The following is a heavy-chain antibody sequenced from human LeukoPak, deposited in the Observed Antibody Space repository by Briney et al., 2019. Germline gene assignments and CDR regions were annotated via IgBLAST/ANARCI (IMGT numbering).Heavy chain of an antibody. V-gene: IGHV4-59*01. D-gene: IGHD1-1*01. CDR3: ARVDDWNALQY. CDR1: GGSLNNYY. J-gene: IGHJ4*02. Sequence: PSETLSLTCTVSGGSLNNYYWSWVRQPPGKALEWVGYIYYSGSTNYNPSLKRRVTISVDTSKNQFSLKLNSVTAADTALYYCARVDDWNALQYWGQGTLVTVSS. CDR2: IYYSGST.